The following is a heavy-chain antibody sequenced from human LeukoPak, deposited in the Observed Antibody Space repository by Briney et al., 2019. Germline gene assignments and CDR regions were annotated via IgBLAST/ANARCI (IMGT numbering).Heavy chain of an antibody. J-gene: IGHJ5*02. V-gene: IGHV4-34*01. CDR3: ARDPAQERYCSSTSCPEGWFDP. D-gene: IGHD2-2*01. Sequence: SETLSLTCAVYGGSFSGYYWSWIRQPPGKGLEWFGEINHSGSTNDHPSLKSRVTISVDTSKNQFSLKLSSVTAADTAVYYCARDPAQERYCSSTSCPEGWFDPWGQGTLVTVSS. CDR2: INHSGST. CDR1: GGSFSGYY.